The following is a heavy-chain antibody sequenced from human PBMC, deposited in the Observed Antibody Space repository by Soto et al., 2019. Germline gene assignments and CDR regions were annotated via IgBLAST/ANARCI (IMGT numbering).Heavy chain of an antibody. Sequence: PGESRKICFKGSGYSLTSYWIGWVRQMPGKGLELMGIIYPGDYDTRYSPSFQGQVTISADKSISTAYLQWSSLKASDTAMYYCARRVSHPYYYYGKEVWGQGTTDTVSS. CDR1: GYSLTSYW. D-gene: IGHD6-13*01. J-gene: IGHJ6*02. CDR2: IYPGDYDT. V-gene: IGHV5-51*01. CDR3: ARRVSHPYYYYGKEV.